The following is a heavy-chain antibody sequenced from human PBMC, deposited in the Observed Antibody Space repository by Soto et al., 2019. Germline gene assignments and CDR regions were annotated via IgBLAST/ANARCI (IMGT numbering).Heavy chain of an antibody. CDR3: TRGMYTAYETAPLFFDF. CDR1: GFTFGAYA. V-gene: IGHV3-49*03. J-gene: IGHJ4*02. D-gene: IGHD5-12*01. Sequence: GGSLRLSCTTSGFTFGAYALSWFRQAPGKGLEWVGFSRSKAYSGTTEFAASVRGRFTISRDDSNSIAYLQMNSLQTEDTAVYYCTRGMYTAYETAPLFFDFWGQGTLVTVSS. CDR2: SRSKAYSGTT.